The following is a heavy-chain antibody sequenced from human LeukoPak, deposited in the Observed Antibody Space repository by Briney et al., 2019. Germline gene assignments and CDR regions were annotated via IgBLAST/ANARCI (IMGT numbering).Heavy chain of an antibody. V-gene: IGHV3-7*03. CDR2: INSDGSEG. CDR3: ARSSYSSSSSV. Sequence: PGGSLRLSCAVSGYTFGGFWMSWSRQAPWKGLEWVASINSDGSEGYYADVVKGRFTISRDNAKNSLYLQINSLRAEDTAVYYCARSSYSSSSSVWGQGTMVTVSS. D-gene: IGHD6-6*01. J-gene: IGHJ3*01. CDR1: GYTFGGFW.